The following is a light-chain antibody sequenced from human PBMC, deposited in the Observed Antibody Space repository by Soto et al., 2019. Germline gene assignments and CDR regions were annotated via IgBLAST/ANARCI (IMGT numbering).Light chain of an antibody. J-gene: IGKJ3*01. CDR2: AAS. CDR1: QSISTY. Sequence: DIQMTQSPSSLSASVGDRVTVTCRASQSISTYLYWYQQKLGKAPKLLIYAASSLETGVPSRFSGSGSGTDFTLTISSLQPEDFATYFCQQSYTTPFTFGPGTKVDIK. V-gene: IGKV1-39*01. CDR3: QQSYTTPFT.